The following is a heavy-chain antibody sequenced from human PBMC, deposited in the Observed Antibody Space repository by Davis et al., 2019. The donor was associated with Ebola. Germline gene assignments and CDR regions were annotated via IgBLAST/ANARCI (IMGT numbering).Heavy chain of an antibody. V-gene: IGHV1-69*13. D-gene: IGHD2-2*01. CDR1: GGTLRSNA. CDR2: IIPFFSTT. J-gene: IGHJ5*02. Sequence: SVKVSCKASGGTLRSNAITWVRQAPGQGLEWVGGIIPFFSTTEYAQRLKGRVTITADESTSTTYMELSSLRSEDTAVYYCARVEINCDTGTCYRWFDPWGQGTLLTVSS. CDR3: ARVEINCDTGTCYRWFDP.